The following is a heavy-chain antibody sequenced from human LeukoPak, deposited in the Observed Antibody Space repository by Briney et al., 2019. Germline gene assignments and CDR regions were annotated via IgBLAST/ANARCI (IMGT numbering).Heavy chain of an antibody. CDR2: IIPISSTA. V-gene: IGHV1-69*13. Sequence: ASVKVSCKASGGTFSTYVISWVRQAPGQGLEWMGGIIPISSTANYAQMFQGRVTITADESTTTAYMELSSLRSEDTAIHYCASHPPRHNNDYTWFDPWGQGSLVSVSS. CDR3: ASHPPRHNNDYTWFDP. CDR1: GGTFSTYV. J-gene: IGHJ5*02. D-gene: IGHD1-1*01.